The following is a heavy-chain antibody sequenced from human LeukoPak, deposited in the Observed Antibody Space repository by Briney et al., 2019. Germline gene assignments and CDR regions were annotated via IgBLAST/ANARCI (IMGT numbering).Heavy chain of an antibody. J-gene: IGHJ4*02. CDR3: ARLQRDIVTTIGPPNF. D-gene: IGHD5-12*01. V-gene: IGHV4-59*01. CDR1: GGSISSYY. Sequence: SETLSLTCTVSGGSISSYYWSWIRQPPGKGLEWIGYIYYSGSTHYNPSLKSRVTISVDTSKNQFSLKLSSVTAADTAVYYCARLQRDIVTTIGPPNFWGQGTLVTVSS. CDR2: IYYSGST.